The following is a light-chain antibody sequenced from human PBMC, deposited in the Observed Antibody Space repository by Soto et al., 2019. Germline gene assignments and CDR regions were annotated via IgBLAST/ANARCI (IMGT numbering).Light chain of an antibody. Sequence: IQLTQSPSSLSASVGDRVTITCRASQDISGYLAWYQQKPGKAPQLLIYAASALQTGVPSRFSGSGSGTDFTLTITSLQPADFATYYCQHPKWAFGQGTTVEI. V-gene: IGKV1-9*01. CDR2: AAS. J-gene: IGKJ1*01. CDR1: QDISGY. CDR3: QHPKWA.